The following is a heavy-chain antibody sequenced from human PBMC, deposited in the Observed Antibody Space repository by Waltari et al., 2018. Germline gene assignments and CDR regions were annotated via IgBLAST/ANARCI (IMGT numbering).Heavy chain of an antibody. Sequence: QVQLQQWGAGLLKPSETLSLTCAVYGGSFSGYYWSWIRQPPGKGLEWIGEINHSGSTNYNPAPKSRVTISVDTSKNQFSLKLSSVTAADTAVYYCARLPLYSSSSAAFDIWGQGTMVTVSS. J-gene: IGHJ3*02. V-gene: IGHV4-34*01. D-gene: IGHD6-6*01. CDR2: INHSGST. CDR3: ARLPLYSSSSAAFDI. CDR1: GGSFSGYY.